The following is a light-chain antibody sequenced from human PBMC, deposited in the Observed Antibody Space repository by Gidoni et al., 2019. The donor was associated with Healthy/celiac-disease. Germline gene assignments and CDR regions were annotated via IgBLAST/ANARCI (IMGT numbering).Light chain of an antibody. CDR3: SSYTSSSPL. V-gene: IGLV2-14*01. J-gene: IGLJ2*01. CDR2: EVS. Sequence: QSALTQPASVSGSLGQSITISCTGTSSDVGGYNYVSWYQQHPGKAPKLMIYEVSNRPSGVSNRFSGSKSGNTASLTISGLQAEDEADYYCSSYTSSSPLFGGGTKLTVL. CDR1: SSDVGGYNY.